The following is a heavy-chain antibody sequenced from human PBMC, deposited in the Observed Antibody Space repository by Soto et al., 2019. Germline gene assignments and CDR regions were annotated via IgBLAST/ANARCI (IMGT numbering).Heavy chain of an antibody. V-gene: IGHV3-53*01. CDR2: IYSGGSA. CDR3: ARHITMDPLLVY. Sequence: EVQLVESGGGLIQPGGSLRLSCAASGFTVSSNYMSWVRQAPGKGLEWVSVIYSGGSAYYADSVKGRFTISRDNSKNTLYLQMNSLRAEDTAVYYCARHITMDPLLVYWGQGTLVTVSS. D-gene: IGHD3-10*01. CDR1: GFTVSSNY. J-gene: IGHJ4*02.